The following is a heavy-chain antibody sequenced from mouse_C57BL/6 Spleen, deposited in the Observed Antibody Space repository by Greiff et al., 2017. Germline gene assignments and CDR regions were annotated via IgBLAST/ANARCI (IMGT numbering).Heavy chain of an antibody. CDR2: IYPGSGST. V-gene: IGHV1-55*01. CDR3: ARSTTVVGGY. CDR1: GYTFTSYW. Sequence: QVQLQQPGAELVKPGASVTMSCKASGYTFTSYWITWVKQRPGQGLEWIGAIYPGSGSTNYNEKFKSKVTLTVDTSSSTAYMQLSSLTSEDSAVYYCARSTTVVGGYWGQGTTLTVSS. D-gene: IGHD1-1*01. J-gene: IGHJ2*01.